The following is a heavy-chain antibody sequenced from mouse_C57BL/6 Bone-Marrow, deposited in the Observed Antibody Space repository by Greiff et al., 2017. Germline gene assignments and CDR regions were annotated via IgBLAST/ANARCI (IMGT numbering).Heavy chain of an antibody. D-gene: IGHD2-4*01. CDR3: ASLYYDYDGFAY. V-gene: IGHV7-3*01. CDR2: IGNKANGYTT. J-gene: IGHJ3*01. Sequence: EVKLVESGGGLVQPGGSLSLSCAASGFTFTDYYMSWVRPPPGKALEWLGFIGNKANGYTTEYSASVKGRFTISRDNSQSILYLQMNALRAEDSATYYCASLYYDYDGFAYWGQGTLVTVSA. CDR1: GFTFTDYY.